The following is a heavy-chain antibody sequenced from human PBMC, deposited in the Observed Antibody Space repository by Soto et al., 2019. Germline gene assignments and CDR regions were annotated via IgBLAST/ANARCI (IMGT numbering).Heavy chain of an antibody. CDR3: ARDIVASGAVDI. CDR2: ISSGSTYI. V-gene: IGHV3-21*01. J-gene: IGHJ3*02. CDR1: GFIFSSYS. Sequence: EVQLVESGGGLVKPGGSLRLSCAASGFIFSSYSTNWVRQTPGKGLEWVSSISSGSTYIYYADSVKGRFTISRDNAKNSLYLQMNSLRAEDTGVYYCARDIVASGAVDIWGQGTMVTVSS. D-gene: IGHD5-12*01.